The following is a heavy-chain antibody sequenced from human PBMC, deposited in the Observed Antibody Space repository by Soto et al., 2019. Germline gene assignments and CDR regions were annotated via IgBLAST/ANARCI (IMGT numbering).Heavy chain of an antibody. CDR3: AREVVTRYFDY. D-gene: IGHD2-21*02. CDR2: ISAYNGNT. Sequence: ASVKGSCKGFVYSITSDLISRVLKAPGQGLEWMGWISAYNGNTNYAQKLQGRVTMTTDTAKSTAYMELRSLRSDVTAAYYCAREVVTRYFDYWGQGTLVTVSS. J-gene: IGHJ4*02. V-gene: IGHV1-18*01. CDR1: VYSITSDL.